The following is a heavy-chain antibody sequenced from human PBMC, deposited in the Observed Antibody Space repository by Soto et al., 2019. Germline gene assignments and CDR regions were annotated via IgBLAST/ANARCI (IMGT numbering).Heavy chain of an antibody. CDR1: GGSIYSSNW. Sequence: QVQLQESGPGLVKPSGTLSLTCAVSGGSIYSSNWWTWVRQPPGKGLEWIGQIYHGGSANYSPSLTSRVTISVDKSNNQFSLKVTSVTAADTAVYYCTRGWEPTDWGQGSLVTVSS. V-gene: IGHV4-4*02. J-gene: IGHJ4*02. CDR3: TRGWEPTD. D-gene: IGHD1-26*01. CDR2: IYHGGSA.